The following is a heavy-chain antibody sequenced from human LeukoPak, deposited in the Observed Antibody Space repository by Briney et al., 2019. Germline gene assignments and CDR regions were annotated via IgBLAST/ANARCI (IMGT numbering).Heavy chain of an antibody. V-gene: IGHV4-59*08. CDR3: ARMAGYSSGWYSA. D-gene: IGHD6-19*01. CDR1: GGSISTFY. Sequence: SGTLSLTCTVSGGSISTFYWSWIRQPPGKGLEWIGYINYSGSTSYNSSLKSRVTISVDTTKNQFSLKLSSVTAADTAVYYCARMAGYSSGWYSAWGQGTLVTVSS. CDR2: INYSGST. J-gene: IGHJ5*02.